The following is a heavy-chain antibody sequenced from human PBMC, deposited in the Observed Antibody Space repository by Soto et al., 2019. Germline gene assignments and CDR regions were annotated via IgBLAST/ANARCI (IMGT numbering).Heavy chain of an antibody. CDR1: GYTLTELS. CDR3: ATTLLAVADTIVSLHAFDI. V-gene: IGHV1-24*01. D-gene: IGHD6-19*01. J-gene: IGHJ3*02. Sequence: QVQLVQSGAEVKKPGASVKVSCKVSGYTLTELSMHWVRQAPGKGLEWMGGFDHEDGETIYAQKFQGRVTMTEDTSADTAHMELSSLRSEDTAVYYCATTLLAVADTIVSLHAFDIWGQGTMVTVSS. CDR2: FDHEDGET.